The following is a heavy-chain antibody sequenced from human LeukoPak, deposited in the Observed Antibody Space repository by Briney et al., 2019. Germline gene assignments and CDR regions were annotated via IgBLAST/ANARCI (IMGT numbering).Heavy chain of an antibody. CDR2: VYYVGTT. V-gene: IGHV4-39*01. Sequence: PSETLSLTCIVSGGSISSSVSYWAWIRQPPGKGLEWIGSVYYVGTTYYNPSLKRRVTISVDTSKNQISLKVSSVTAADTAVYFCARLETAVVGPHDWGQGTLVTVFS. D-gene: IGHD6-19*01. CDR1: GGSISSSVSY. CDR3: ARLETAVVGPHD. J-gene: IGHJ4*02.